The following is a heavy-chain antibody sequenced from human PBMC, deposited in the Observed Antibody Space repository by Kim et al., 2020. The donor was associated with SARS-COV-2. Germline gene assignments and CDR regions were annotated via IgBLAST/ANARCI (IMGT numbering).Heavy chain of an antibody. Sequence: KPQGRVTMTTDTSTSTAYMELRSLRSDDTAVYYCARDRGVGSGPRVDFDYWGQGTLVTVSS. D-gene: IGHD2-15*01. V-gene: IGHV1-18*01. CDR3: ARDRGVGSGPRVDFDY. J-gene: IGHJ4*02.